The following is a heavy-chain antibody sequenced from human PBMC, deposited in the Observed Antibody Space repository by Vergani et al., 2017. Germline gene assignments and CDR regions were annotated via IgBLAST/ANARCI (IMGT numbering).Heavy chain of an antibody. J-gene: IGHJ4*02. D-gene: IGHD2-21*02. Sequence: QVQLQESGPGLVKPSETLSLTCTVSGGSITNNFWSWIRRPPGKGLEWIGSFSKGGTTSLHPSVKSRVAISSDTAKNRFSLKLTSVSAADTAVYYCARSSCGGDCYEFDYWGQGILVTVSS. CDR1: GGSITNNF. CDR3: ARSSCGGDCYEFDY. CDR2: FSKGGTT. V-gene: IGHV4-59*04.